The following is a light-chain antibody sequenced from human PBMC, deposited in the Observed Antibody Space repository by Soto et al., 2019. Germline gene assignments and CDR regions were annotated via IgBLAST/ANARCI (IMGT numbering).Light chain of an antibody. CDR2: EVS. V-gene: IGLV2-14*01. Sequence: QSVLTQPASVSGSPGQSIIISCAGTSSDVGGYNYVSWYQQHPGNAPKLMIYEVSNRPSGVSNRFSGSKSGNTASLTISGLQAEDEADYYCSSYTSSSTWVFGTGTKVTVL. CDR1: SSDVGGYNY. CDR3: SSYTSSSTWV. J-gene: IGLJ1*01.